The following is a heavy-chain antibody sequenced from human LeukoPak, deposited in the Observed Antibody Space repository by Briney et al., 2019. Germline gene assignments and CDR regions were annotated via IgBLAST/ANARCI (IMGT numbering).Heavy chain of an antibody. D-gene: IGHD5-12*01. CDR3: ARDRGYTQDY. CDR1: GFTFSTFW. Sequence: GGSLRLSCAASGFTFSTFWMHWVRQAPGKGLVWVSHIKSDGSSTSYADSVKGRFTISRDNAKNTLYLQMNSLRAEDTAVYYCARDRGYTQDYWGQGTLVTVSS. J-gene: IGHJ4*02. V-gene: IGHV3-74*01. CDR2: IKSDGSST.